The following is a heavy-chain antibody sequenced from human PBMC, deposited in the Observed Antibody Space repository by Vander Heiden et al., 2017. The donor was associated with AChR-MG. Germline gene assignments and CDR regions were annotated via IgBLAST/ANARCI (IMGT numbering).Heavy chain of an antibody. CDR3: ARGAEYCSGGSCNRGVDAFDI. CDR2: IIPIFGTA. Sequence: QVQLVQSGAEVKKPGSSVKVSCKASGGTFSSYAISWVRQAPGQGLEWMGGIIPIFGTANYAQKFQGRVTITADESTSTAYMELSSLRSEDTAVYYCARGAEYCSGGSCNRGVDAFDIWGQGTMVTVSS. CDR1: GGTFSSYA. D-gene: IGHD2-15*01. V-gene: IGHV1-69*01. J-gene: IGHJ3*02.